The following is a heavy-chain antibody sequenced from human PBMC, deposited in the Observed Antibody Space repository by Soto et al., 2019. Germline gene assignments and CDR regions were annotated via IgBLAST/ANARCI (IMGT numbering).Heavy chain of an antibody. CDR2: ISAYNGNT. V-gene: IGHV1-18*01. CDR3: ALAHYYDSSGYYYAAFDI. Sequence: ASVKVSCKASGYTFTSYGISWVRQAPGQGLEWMGWISAYNGNTNYAQKLQGRVTMTTDTSTSTAYMELRSLRSDDTAVYYCALAHYYDSSGYYYAAFDIWGQGTMVTVSS. CDR1: GYTFTSYG. J-gene: IGHJ3*02. D-gene: IGHD3-22*01.